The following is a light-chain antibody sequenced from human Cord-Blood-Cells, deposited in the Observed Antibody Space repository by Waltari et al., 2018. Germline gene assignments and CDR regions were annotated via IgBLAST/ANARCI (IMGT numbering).Light chain of an antibody. J-gene: IGKJ1*01. CDR1: QSVSSSY. Sequence: EIVLTQSPGTLSLSPGERATLSCRASQSVSSSYLAWYQQKPGQAPRLLIYGASSRATGMPDRFSGSGSGTDFTLTISRLEPEDFAVYDCQQYGSSPWTFGQGTKVESK. V-gene: IGKV3-20*01. CDR2: GAS. CDR3: QQYGSSPWT.